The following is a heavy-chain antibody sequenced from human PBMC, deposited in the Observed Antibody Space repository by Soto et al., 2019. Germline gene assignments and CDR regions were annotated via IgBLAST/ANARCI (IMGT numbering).Heavy chain of an antibody. CDR2: IIPIFGTA. V-gene: IGHV1-69*01. J-gene: IGHJ6*02. CDR3: ARAWVVGATPQSYYYGMDV. Sequence: QVQLVQSGAEVKKPGSSVKVSCKASGGTFSSYAISWVRQAPGQGLEWMGGIIPIFGTANYAQKFQGRVTITADESTSTAYMELSSLRSEDTAVYYCARAWVVGATPQSYYYGMDVWGQGTTVTVSS. D-gene: IGHD1-26*01. CDR1: GGTFSSYA.